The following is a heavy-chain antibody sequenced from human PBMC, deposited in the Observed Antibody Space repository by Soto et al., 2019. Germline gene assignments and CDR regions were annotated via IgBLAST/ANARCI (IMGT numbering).Heavy chain of an antibody. J-gene: IGHJ4*02. Sequence: ASVKVSCKASGYPFTTYGIGWVRQAPGQGLEWMGWMGASNGDTNYAQRFQGRVSMTRDTSTTTAYMELRTLTSDDTAVYYCARLYMGSWGWAPPDDWGQGTQVTVSS. CDR3: ARLYMGSWGWAPPDD. CDR2: MGASNGDT. V-gene: IGHV1-18*01. CDR1: GYPFTTYG. D-gene: IGHD6-13*01.